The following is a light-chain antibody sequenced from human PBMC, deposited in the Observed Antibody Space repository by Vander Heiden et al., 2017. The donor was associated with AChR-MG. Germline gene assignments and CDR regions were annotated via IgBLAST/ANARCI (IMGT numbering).Light chain of an antibody. CDR3: QTWATGIVV. CDR2: LNSDGSH. Sequence: QLVLTQSPSASASLGAPVKLTCTLSSGPSSYAIAWHQQQPEKGPRYLMKLNSDGSHSKGDGIPDRFSGSSSGAERYLTISSLQSEDEADYYCQTWATGIVVFGGGTKLTVL. CDR1: SGPSSYA. J-gene: IGLJ3*02. V-gene: IGLV4-69*01.